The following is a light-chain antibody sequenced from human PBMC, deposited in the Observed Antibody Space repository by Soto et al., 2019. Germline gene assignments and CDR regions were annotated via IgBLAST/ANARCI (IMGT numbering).Light chain of an antibody. Sequence: EIVLTPSPGTLSLSPGERATLSCRASQNISIYLAWYQQKPGQAPRLLIYDASTRASGIPARFSGSGSGTEFTLTISSLQSEDFGVYYCQHYKNWPPWTFGQGTKVDIK. CDR2: DAS. V-gene: IGKV3-15*01. CDR3: QHYKNWPPWT. J-gene: IGKJ1*01. CDR1: QNISIY.